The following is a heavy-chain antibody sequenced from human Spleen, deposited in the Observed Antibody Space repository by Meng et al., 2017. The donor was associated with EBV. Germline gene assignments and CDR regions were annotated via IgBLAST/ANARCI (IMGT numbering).Heavy chain of an antibody. Sequence: RGASWCEVKKPGASGKVPCNASGATFRSYAISWVRQAPGQGLEWMGGIIPIFGTANYEQKFQGRVTIPADESTSTAYMELSSLRSEDTAVYYCAREGPQQWLAVNWFDPWGQGTLVTVSS. V-gene: IGHV1-69*01. D-gene: IGHD6-19*01. CDR3: AREGPQQWLAVNWFDP. CDR2: IIPIFGTA. J-gene: IGHJ5*02. CDR1: GATFRSYA.